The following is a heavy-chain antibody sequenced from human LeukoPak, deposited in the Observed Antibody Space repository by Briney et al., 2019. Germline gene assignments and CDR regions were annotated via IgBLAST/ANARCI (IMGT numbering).Heavy chain of an antibody. D-gene: IGHD3-10*01. CDR2: INPNSGGT. CDR1: GYTFTGYY. V-gene: IGHV1-2*02. CDR3: ARGRGGSYYYYMDV. J-gene: IGHJ6*03. Sequence: ASVKVSCKASGYTFTGYYMHCVRQAPGQGLEWMGWINPNSGGTNYAQKFQGRVTMTRDTSISTAYMELSRLRSDDTAAYYCARGRGGSYYYYMDVWGKGTTVTVSS.